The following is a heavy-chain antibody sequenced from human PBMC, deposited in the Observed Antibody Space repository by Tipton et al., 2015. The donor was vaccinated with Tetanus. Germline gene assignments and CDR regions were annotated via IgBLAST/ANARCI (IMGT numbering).Heavy chain of an antibody. J-gene: IGHJ6*02. CDR1: GFTFSSDA. V-gene: IGHV3-23*01. Sequence: SLRLSCAASGFTFSSDAMTWVRQAPGKGLEWVSAISPTGDETYYADSVKGRFTISRDNSKNTLILQMNSLRAEDTAVYFCAKFLVVITQGYYHTMDVWGQGTTVPVSS. D-gene: IGHD3-9*01. CDR2: ISPTGDET. CDR3: AKFLVVITQGYYHTMDV.